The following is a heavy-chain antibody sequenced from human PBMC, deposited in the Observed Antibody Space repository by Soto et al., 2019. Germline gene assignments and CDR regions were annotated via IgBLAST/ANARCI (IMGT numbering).Heavy chain of an antibody. CDR3: ARVPRYDTWYFDY. CDR2: LWYDGSRE. CDR1: GFSVSTHV. V-gene: IGHV3-33*01. D-gene: IGHD3-22*01. J-gene: IGHJ4*02. Sequence: QVQLVESGGGVVQPGRSLRLSCTASGFSVSTHVIHWVRQAPGKGLEWVAVLWYDGSREYYAESVKGRFTISRDNSKNTMYLQTNSLRAEDTAVYYCARVPRYDTWYFDYWGQGTLATVSS.